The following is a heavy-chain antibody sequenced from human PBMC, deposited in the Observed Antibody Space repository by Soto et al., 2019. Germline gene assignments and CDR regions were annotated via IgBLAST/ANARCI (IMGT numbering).Heavy chain of an antibody. D-gene: IGHD6-25*01. Sequence: QVQLVQSGAEVKKPGSSVKVSCKASGGTFSSYTISWVRQAPGQGLEWMGRIIPILGIANYAQKFQGRVTITAGKATSTAYRGRSSLRSEDTAVYYCAKPGSGSHAFDIWGQGTMVTVSS. V-gene: IGHV1-69*02. CDR1: GGTFSSYT. J-gene: IGHJ3*02. CDR2: IIPILGIA. CDR3: AKPGSGSHAFDI.